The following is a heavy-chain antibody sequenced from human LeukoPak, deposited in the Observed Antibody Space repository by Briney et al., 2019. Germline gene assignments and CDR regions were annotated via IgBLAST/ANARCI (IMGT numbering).Heavy chain of an antibody. D-gene: IGHD2-21*02. CDR3: ARESNKGSHIVVVTANFDY. V-gene: IGHV4-61*08. J-gene: IGHJ4*02. CDR1: GGSISIGGYY. CDR2: IYTSGST. Sequence: SETLSLTCTVSGGSISIGGYYWSWIRQHPGKGLEWIGYIYTSGSTNYNPSLKSRVTMSVDTSKNQFSLKLSSVTAADTAVYYCARESNKGSHIVVVTANFDYWGQGTLVTVSS.